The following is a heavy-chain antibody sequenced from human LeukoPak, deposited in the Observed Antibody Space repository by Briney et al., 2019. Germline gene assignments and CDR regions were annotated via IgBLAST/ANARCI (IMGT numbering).Heavy chain of an antibody. J-gene: IGHJ6*02. V-gene: IGHV3-13*01. CDR2: IGTAGDT. D-gene: IGHD2-2*01. CDR3: ARAPAFHGMDV. CDR1: GFTFSSYD. Sequence: PGGSLRLSCAASGFTFSSYDMHWVRQATGKGLEWVSAIGTAGDTYYPGSVKGRFTISRENAKNSLYLQMNSLRAGDTAVYYCARAPAFHGMDVWAQGTTVTVSS.